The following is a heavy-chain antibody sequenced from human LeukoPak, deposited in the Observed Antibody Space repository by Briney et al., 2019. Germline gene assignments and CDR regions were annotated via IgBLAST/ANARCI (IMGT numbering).Heavy chain of an antibody. V-gene: IGHV3-30*18. CDR3: AKDAYYYDSSGYPPGDYYYGMDV. J-gene: IGHJ6*02. D-gene: IGHD3-22*01. CDR1: GFTFSSYG. Sequence: GGSLRLSCAASGFTFSSYGMHWVRQAPGKGLEWVAVISYDGSNKYYADSVKGRFTISRDNSKNTLYLQMNSLRAEDTAVYYCAKDAYYYDSSGYPPGDYYYGMDVWGQGTTVTVSS. CDR2: ISYDGSNK.